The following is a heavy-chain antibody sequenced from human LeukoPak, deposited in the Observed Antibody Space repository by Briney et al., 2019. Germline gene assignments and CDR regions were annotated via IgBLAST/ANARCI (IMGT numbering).Heavy chain of an antibody. Sequence: SETLSLPCTVSGGPISSYYWSWLRQPPGKGLEWIGYIYYRGSTNYNPSLKSRVTISVDTSKNQFSQKLSSVTAADTAVYYCARVGYCGSTSCYDWFDPWGQGTLVTVSS. J-gene: IGHJ5*02. V-gene: IGHV4-59*13. CDR1: GGPISSYY. CDR3: ARVGYCGSTSCYDWFDP. CDR2: IYYRGST. D-gene: IGHD2-2*01.